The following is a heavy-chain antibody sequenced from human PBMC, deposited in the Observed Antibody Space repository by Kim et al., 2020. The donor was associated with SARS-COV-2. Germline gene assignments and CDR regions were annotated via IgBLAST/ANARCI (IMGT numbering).Heavy chain of an antibody. Sequence: YADSVKGRFTISRDKSKNPLYLQMNSMRAEDTAVYYCAKGSGSRPRAPGYWGQGTLVTVSS. D-gene: IGHD1-26*01. CDR3: AKGSGSRPRAPGY. V-gene: IGHV3-23*01. J-gene: IGHJ4*02.